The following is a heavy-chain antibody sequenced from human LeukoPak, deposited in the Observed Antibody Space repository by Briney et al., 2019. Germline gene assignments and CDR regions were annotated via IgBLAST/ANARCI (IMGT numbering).Heavy chain of an antibody. CDR1: GGSISSGSYY. D-gene: IGHD4-23*01. J-gene: IGHJ4*02. CDR3: ASTVVKGVGFDY. Sequence: PSQTLSLTCTVSGGSISSGSYYWSRIRQPAGKGLEWIGRIYTSGSTNYNPSLKSRVTISVDTSKNQFSLKLSSVTAADTAVYYCASTVVKGVGFDYWGQGTLVTVSS. CDR2: IYTSGST. V-gene: IGHV4-61*02.